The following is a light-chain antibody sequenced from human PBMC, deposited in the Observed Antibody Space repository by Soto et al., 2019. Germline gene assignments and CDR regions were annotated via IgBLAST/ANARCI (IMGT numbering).Light chain of an antibody. J-gene: IGKJ1*01. V-gene: IGKV1-39*01. CDR3: QQSYSIPWT. Sequence: DIQMTQSPSSLSASVGDRVTITCRASQSISNYLNWYQQRPGKAPEFLIYAASSLQSGVPSRFSGSGSGTDFTLTISSLQPEDFATYHCQQSYSIPWTFGQGTKVEIK. CDR2: AAS. CDR1: QSISNY.